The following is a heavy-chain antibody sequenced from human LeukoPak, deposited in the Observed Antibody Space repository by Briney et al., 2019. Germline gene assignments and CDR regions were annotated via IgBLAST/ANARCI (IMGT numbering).Heavy chain of an antibody. CDR3: AKWMSRIQAFDI. D-gene: IGHD5-12*01. V-gene: IGHV3-23*01. CDR1: GFSFSNYD. Sequence: PGGSLRLSCAASGFSFSNYDMSWVRQAPGKGLEWVACIGGGGGAILYADSVKGRFTISRDNSKSTLYLQMNSLRADDTALYFCAKWMSRIQAFDIWVQGTMVTVS. CDR2: IGGGGGAI. J-gene: IGHJ3*02.